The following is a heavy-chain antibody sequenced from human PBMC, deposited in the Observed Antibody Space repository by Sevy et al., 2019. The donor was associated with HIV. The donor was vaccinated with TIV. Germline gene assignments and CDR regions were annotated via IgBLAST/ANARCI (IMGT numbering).Heavy chain of an antibody. J-gene: IGHJ6*02. V-gene: IGHV4-39*01. CDR2: IYYSGST. D-gene: IGHD3-10*01. CDR1: GGSISSSSYY. Sequence: SETLSLTCTVSGGSISSSSYYWGWIRQPPGKGLEWIGSIYYSGSTYYNPSLKSRVTISVDTSKNQFSLKLSSVTAADTAVYYCAGANMVRGVPRDYYGMDVWGQGTTVTVSS. CDR3: AGANMVRGVPRDYYGMDV.